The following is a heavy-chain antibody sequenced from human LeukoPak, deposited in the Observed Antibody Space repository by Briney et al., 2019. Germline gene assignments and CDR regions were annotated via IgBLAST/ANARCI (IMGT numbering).Heavy chain of an antibody. CDR1: GFTFSSYW. V-gene: IGHV3-7*04. Sequence: GGSLGLSCAASGFTFSSYWMSWVRQAPGKGLECVANIKQDGSEKYYVDSVKGRFTISRDNAKSSLYLQMNSLRVEDTAVYYCARDGRSSGSNYYWGQGTLVTVSS. CDR2: IKQDGSEK. CDR3: ARDGRSSGSNYY. J-gene: IGHJ4*02. D-gene: IGHD3-10*01.